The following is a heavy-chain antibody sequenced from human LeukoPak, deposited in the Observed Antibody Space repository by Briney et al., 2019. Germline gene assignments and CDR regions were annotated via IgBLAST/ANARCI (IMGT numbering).Heavy chain of an antibody. CDR3: ARCATPRIACFDF. CDR2: MNPNSGNT. J-gene: IGHJ4*02. D-gene: IGHD2-15*01. V-gene: IGHV1-8*02. CDR1: GYTFTNYD. Sequence: ASVKVSCKASGYTFTNYDINRVRQATGQGLEWMGWMNPNSGNTGYAQKFQGRVTINRNTSISTAYMELSSLRSEDTAVYYCARCATPRIACFDFWGQGTLVTVSS.